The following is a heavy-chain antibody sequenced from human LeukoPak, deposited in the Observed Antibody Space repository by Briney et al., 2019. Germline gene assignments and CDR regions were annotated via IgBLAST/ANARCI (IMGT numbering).Heavy chain of an antibody. CDR3: ARDHSKGYSYAFDI. J-gene: IGHJ3*02. CDR2: ISPSGGST. V-gene: IGHV1-46*01. CDR1: GYTFTSNY. D-gene: IGHD5-18*01. Sequence: ASVKVSCKAFGYTFTSNYMHWVRQAPGQGPEWMGVISPSGGSTTYAQKFQGRVTLTRDMSTSTDYLELSSLRSEDTAVYYCARDHSKGYSYAFDIWGQGTMVTVSS.